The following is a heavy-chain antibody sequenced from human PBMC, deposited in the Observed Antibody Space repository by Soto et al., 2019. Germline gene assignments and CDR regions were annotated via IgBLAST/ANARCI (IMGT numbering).Heavy chain of an antibody. V-gene: IGHV1-69*13. Sequence: SVKVSCTASGGTFSSYAISWVRQAPGQGLEWMGGIIPIFGTANYAQKFQGRVTITADESTSTAYMELSSLRSEDTAVYYCARFDWEGSQSDYYYGMDVWGQGTTVTVSS. D-gene: IGHD3-9*01. J-gene: IGHJ6*02. CDR1: GGTFSSYA. CDR3: ARFDWEGSQSDYYYGMDV. CDR2: IIPIFGTA.